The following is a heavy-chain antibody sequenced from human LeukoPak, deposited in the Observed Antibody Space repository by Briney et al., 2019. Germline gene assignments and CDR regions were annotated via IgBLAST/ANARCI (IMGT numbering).Heavy chain of an antibody. Sequence: SETLSLTCTVSGGSITRFYWSWIRQPPGKGLEWIGYIYDIGTTNYNPSLKTRVTMSVDTSNNQFSLKLSSVTAADTAVYYCATGVHGITAAGDYYFDYWGQGTLVTVSS. CDR3: ATGVHGITAAGDYYFDY. D-gene: IGHD6-13*01. V-gene: IGHV4-59*03. CDR1: GGSITRFY. CDR2: IYDIGTT. J-gene: IGHJ4*02.